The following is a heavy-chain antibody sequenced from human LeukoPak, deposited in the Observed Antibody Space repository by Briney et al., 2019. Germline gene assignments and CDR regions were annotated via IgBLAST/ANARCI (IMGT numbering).Heavy chain of an antibody. V-gene: IGHV1-8*01. Sequence: RASVKVSCKASGYTFTCYDINWVRQATGQGLEWMGWMNPNSGNTGYAQKFQGRVTMTRNTSISTAYMELSSLRSEDTAVYYCARRTYYYDNSGYYIDYWGQGTLVTVSS. D-gene: IGHD3-22*01. J-gene: IGHJ4*02. CDR3: ARRTYYYDNSGYYIDY. CDR1: GYTFTCYD. CDR2: MNPNSGNT.